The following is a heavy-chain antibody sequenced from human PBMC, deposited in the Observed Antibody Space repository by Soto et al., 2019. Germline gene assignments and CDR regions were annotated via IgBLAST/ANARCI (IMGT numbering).Heavy chain of an antibody. CDR1: GYSFTSYW. Sequence: GESLKISCKGSGYSFTSYWIGWVRQMPGKGLEWMGIIYPGDSDTRYSPSFQGQVTISADKSISTAYLQWSSLKASDTAMYYCARAHIAAAGSAYFDYWGQETLVTVSS. D-gene: IGHD6-13*01. CDR2: IYPGDSDT. CDR3: ARAHIAAAGSAYFDY. J-gene: IGHJ4*02. V-gene: IGHV5-51*01.